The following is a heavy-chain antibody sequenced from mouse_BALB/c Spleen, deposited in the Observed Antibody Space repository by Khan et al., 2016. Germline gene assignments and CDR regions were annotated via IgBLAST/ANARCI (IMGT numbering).Heavy chain of an antibody. CDR2: ISYSGST. J-gene: IGHJ3*01. CDR3: AINWDEEDY. Sequence: EVQLQESGPGLVKPSQSLSLTCTVTGYSITSDYAWNWIRQFPGNKLEWMGYISYSGSTSYNPSLKSRISITRDTSKNQFFLQLNPVTTEDTATYYCAINWDEEDYWGQGTLVTVSA. V-gene: IGHV3-2*02. CDR1: GYSITSDYA. D-gene: IGHD4-1*02.